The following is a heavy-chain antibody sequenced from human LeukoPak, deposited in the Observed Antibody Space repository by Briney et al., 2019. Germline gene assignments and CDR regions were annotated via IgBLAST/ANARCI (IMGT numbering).Heavy chain of an antibody. CDR3: ARVRSVNCSSTSCQTMYYFDY. CDR2: IHYSGST. Sequence: SETLSLTCTVSGGSISSGGYYWSWIRQHPGKGLEWIGYIHYSGSTYYNPSLKSRVTISVDTSKNQFSLKLSSVTAADTAVYYCARVRSVNCSSTSCQTMYYFDYWGQGTLVTVSS. V-gene: IGHV4-31*03. D-gene: IGHD2-2*01. CDR1: GGSISSGGYY. J-gene: IGHJ4*02.